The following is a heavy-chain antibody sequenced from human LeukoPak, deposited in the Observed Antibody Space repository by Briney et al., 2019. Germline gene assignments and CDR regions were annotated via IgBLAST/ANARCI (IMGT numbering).Heavy chain of an antibody. D-gene: IGHD1-26*01. V-gene: IGHV3-21*01. J-gene: IGHJ4*02. CDR1: GFTFSSYA. CDR3: VRDGSREDFDY. CDR2: IISSSGDT. Sequence: GGSLRLSCAASGFTFSSYAMSWVRQAPGKGLEWVSAIISSSGDTYYADSVKGRFTISRDNAKNSLYLQMNSLRTDDTAVYYCVRDGSREDFDYWGQGTLVTVSS.